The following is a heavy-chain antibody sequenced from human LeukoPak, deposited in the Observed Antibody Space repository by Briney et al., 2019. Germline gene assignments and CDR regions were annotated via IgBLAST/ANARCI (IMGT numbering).Heavy chain of an antibody. CDR1: GFTVSTNY. D-gene: IGHD6-19*01. J-gene: IGHJ4*02. Sequence: GGSLRLSCAASGFTVSTNYISWVRQAPGKGLEWVSVIYSGGSTYYADSVKGRFTISRDNSKNTVFFQMNSLRAEDTAVYYCATAVALDSWGQGTLVTVSS. CDR3: ATAVALDS. V-gene: IGHV3-66*01. CDR2: IYSGGST.